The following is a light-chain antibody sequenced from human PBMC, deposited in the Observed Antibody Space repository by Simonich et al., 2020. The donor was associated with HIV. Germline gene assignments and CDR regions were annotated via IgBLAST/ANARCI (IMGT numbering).Light chain of an antibody. CDR2: WAS. Sequence: DIVMTQSPDSLAVSLGERATINCKSSQSVLYSSNNKNYLTWYQQKPGQPPKLLIYWASTRESGFPDRFSGSGSETDFTLTISSLQAEDVAVYYCQQYYSTPYTFGQGTKLEIK. V-gene: IGKV4-1*01. CDR1: QSVLYSSNNKNY. J-gene: IGKJ2*01. CDR3: QQYYSTPYT.